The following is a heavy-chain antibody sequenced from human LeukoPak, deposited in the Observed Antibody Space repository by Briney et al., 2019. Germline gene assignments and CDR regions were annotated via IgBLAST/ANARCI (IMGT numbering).Heavy chain of an antibody. J-gene: IGHJ4*02. Sequence: GGSLRLSCAASGFTFSFYSMNWVHQAPGKGLEWVSYISSSDNTIHYADSVKGRFTISRDNAKNSLYLEMNSLRDEDTAVYYCARVHRGYSYGRLDYWGQGTLVTVSS. CDR3: ARVHRGYSYGRLDY. V-gene: IGHV3-48*02. D-gene: IGHD5-18*01. CDR1: GFTFSFYS. CDR2: ISSSDNTI.